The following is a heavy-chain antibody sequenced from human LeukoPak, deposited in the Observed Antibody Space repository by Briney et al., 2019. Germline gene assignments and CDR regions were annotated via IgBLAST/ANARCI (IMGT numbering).Heavy chain of an antibody. CDR1: GGSISSYY. V-gene: IGHV4-59*01. D-gene: IGHD6-19*01. CDR2: IYSSGRT. CDR3: ARTRLGGSGWYYFDY. J-gene: IGHJ4*02. Sequence: SETLSLTCTVSGGSISSYYWSWIRQPPGKGLEWIGHIYSSGRTNFNPSLETRLTMSVDTPKNQVSLKLNSVTAADTAVYYCARTRLGGSGWYYFDYWGQGTLVTVSS.